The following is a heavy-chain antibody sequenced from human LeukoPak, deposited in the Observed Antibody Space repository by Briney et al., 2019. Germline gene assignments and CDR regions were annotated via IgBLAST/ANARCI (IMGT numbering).Heavy chain of an antibody. CDR1: GFTFSSYA. D-gene: IGHD3-10*01. J-gene: IGHJ4*02. CDR2: ISYDGSNK. Sequence: GGSLRLSCAAPGFTFSSYAMHWVRQAPGKGLEWVAVISYDGSNKYYADSVKGRFTISRDNSKNTLYLQMNSLRAEDTAVYYCARGYSMVRGPCLDYWGQGTLVTVSS. CDR3: ARGYSMVRGPCLDY. V-gene: IGHV3-30-3*01.